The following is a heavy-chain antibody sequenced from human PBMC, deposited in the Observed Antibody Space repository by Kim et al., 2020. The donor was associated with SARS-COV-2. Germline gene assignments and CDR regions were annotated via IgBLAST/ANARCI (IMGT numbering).Heavy chain of an antibody. J-gene: IGHJ5*02. D-gene: IGHD3-10*01. CDR3: ARDPGCVGWFDP. CDR1: GFTFSSYG. Sequence: GGSLRLSCAASGFTFSSYGMHWVRQAPGKGLEWVAVIWYDGSNKYYADSVKGRFTISRDNSKNTLYLQMNSLRAEDTAVYYCARDPGCVGWFDPWGQGTLVTVSS. CDR2: IWYDGSNK. V-gene: IGHV3-33*01.